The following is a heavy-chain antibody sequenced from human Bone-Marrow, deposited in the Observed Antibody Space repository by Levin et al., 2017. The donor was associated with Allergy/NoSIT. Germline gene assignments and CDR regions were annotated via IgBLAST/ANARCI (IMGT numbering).Heavy chain of an antibody. D-gene: IGHD2-15*01. V-gene: IGHV3-74*01. CDR3: TRDRVVDLRPEFDP. J-gene: IGHJ5*02. CDR2: INSDGSIT. CDR1: GFTFSSYW. Sequence: GGSLRLSCAASGFTFSSYWMHWVRQPPGKGLVWVSRINSDGSITTYADSVKGRFTISRDNAKNTLFLQMGSLRGEDTAVYYCTRDRVVDLRPEFDPWGQGTLVTVSS.